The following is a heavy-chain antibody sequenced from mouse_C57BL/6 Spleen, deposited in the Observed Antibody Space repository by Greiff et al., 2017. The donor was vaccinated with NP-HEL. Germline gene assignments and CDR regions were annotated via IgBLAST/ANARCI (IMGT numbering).Heavy chain of an antibody. CDR2: INPGSGGT. Sequence: QVQLQQSGAELVRPGTSVKVSCKASGYAFTNYLIEWVKQRPGQGLEWIGVINPGSGGTNYNEKFKGKATLTADKSSSTAYMQLSSLTSEDSAVCFCARGDYGSLFDYWGQGTTLTVSS. CDR1: GYAFTNYL. J-gene: IGHJ2*01. CDR3: ARGDYGSLFDY. V-gene: IGHV1-54*01. D-gene: IGHD1-1*01.